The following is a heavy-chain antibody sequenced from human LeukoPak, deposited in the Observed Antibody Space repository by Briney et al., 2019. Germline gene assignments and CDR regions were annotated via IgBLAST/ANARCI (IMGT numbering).Heavy chain of an antibody. V-gene: IGHV1-46*01. CDR1: GYTFSIYN. J-gene: IGHJ4*02. Sequence: ASVKVSCKASGYTFSIYNMHWVRQAPGQGLEWMGIINPSGGTSYAQKLQGRITMTRDTSTSTLYVELSSLTSEDTTVYYCAREGVAGTGLDFWGQGTLVTVSS. D-gene: IGHD6-13*01. CDR2: INPSGGT. CDR3: AREGVAGTGLDF.